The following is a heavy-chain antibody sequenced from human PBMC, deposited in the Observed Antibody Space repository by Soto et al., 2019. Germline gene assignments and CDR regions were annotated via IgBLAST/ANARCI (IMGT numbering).Heavy chain of an antibody. J-gene: IGHJ4*02. CDR3: ARSGHNSGFFYYDY. D-gene: IGHD1-26*01. Sequence: QITLKESGPTLVKVTQTVTLTCTFSGFSLSSTGVGVGWIRQPPVKALEGLALINWNDAKRYNPSLKSRLTITKDTSKNQVVITMTNMDPVDTATYYCARSGHNSGFFYYDYWGQGTLVTVSS. CDR1: GFSLSSTGVG. V-gene: IGHV2-5*01. CDR2: INWNDAK.